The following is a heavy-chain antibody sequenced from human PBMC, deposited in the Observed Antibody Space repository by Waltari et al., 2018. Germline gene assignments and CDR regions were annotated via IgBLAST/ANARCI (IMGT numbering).Heavy chain of an antibody. J-gene: IGHJ6*02. D-gene: IGHD1-26*01. CDR3: ARDLGGSYSTWYYYYYGMDV. V-gene: IGHV3-21*01. CDR1: GFTFSSYS. CDR2: ISSSSSYK. Sequence: EVQLVESGGGLVKPGGSLRLSCAASGFTFSSYSMNWVRQAPGKGLEWVSSISSSSSYKYYADSVKGRFTISRDNAKNSLYLQMNSLRAEDTAVYYCARDLGGSYSTWYYYYYGMDVWGQGTTVTVSS.